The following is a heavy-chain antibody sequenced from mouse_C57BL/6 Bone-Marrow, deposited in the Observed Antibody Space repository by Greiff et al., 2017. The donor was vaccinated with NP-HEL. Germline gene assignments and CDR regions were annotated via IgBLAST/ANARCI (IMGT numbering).Heavy chain of an antibody. D-gene: IGHD1-1*01. Sequence: QVHVKQSGPELVKPGASVKISCKASGYAFSSSWMNWVKQRPGKGLEWIGRIYPGDGDTNYNGKFKGKATLTAVKSSSTAYMQLSSLTSEDSAVYFCASPNYYYGRDYFDYWGQGTTLTVSS. V-gene: IGHV1-82*01. CDR3: ASPNYYYGRDYFDY. J-gene: IGHJ2*01. CDR2: IYPGDGDT. CDR1: GYAFSSSW.